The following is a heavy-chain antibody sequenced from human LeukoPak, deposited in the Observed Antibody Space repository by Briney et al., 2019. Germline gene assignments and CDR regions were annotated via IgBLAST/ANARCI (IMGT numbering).Heavy chain of an antibody. D-gene: IGHD4-17*01. Sequence: GGSLRLSCAASGFTVSSNYMSWVRQAPGKGLEWVSVIYSGGSTYYADSVKGRFTISRDNSKNTLYLQMNSLRAEDTAVYYCARDDYGDYGVLDYWGQGTLVTVSS. J-gene: IGHJ4*02. CDR3: ARDDYGDYGVLDY. CDR2: IYSGGST. V-gene: IGHV3-66*02. CDR1: GFTVSSNY.